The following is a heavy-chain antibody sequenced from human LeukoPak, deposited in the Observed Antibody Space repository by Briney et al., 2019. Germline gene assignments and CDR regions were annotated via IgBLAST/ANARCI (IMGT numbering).Heavy chain of an antibody. J-gene: IGHJ4*02. Sequence: GGSLRLSCAASGFTFSSYSMNWVRQAPGKGLEWVSSISSSSSYIYYADSVKGRFTISRDNAKNSLYLQMNSLRAEDTAVYYCARLPVLRYFDWSRHYYFDYWGQGTLVTVSS. CDR2: ISSSSSYI. V-gene: IGHV3-21*01. CDR1: GFTFSSYS. D-gene: IGHD3-9*01. CDR3: ARLPVLRYFDWSRHYYFDY.